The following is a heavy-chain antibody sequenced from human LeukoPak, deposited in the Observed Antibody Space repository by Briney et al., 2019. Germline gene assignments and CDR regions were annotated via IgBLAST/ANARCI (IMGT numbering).Heavy chain of an antibody. Sequence: ASVKVSCKASGYTFTSYDINWVRQATGQGLEWMGWMNPNNGNTDYAQKFQGRVTLTRNTSISTAYMELSSLRSEDTAVSYCTRGGPVAGTHKYFQHWGQGTLVTVSS. V-gene: IGHV1-8*01. CDR3: TRGGPVAGTHKYFQH. CDR2: MNPNNGNT. CDR1: GYTFTSYD. J-gene: IGHJ1*01. D-gene: IGHD6-19*01.